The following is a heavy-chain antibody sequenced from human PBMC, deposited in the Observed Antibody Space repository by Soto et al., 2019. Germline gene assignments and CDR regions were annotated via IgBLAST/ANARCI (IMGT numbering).Heavy chain of an antibody. V-gene: IGHV1-8*01. D-gene: IGHD2-15*01. CDR1: GYAFRSND. CDR3: ARDATGPDC. Sequence: QVQLVQSGAEVKKPGASVKVSCKASGYAFRSNDITWVRQVAGQGLEWMGWMNANSGDTGYAQKFQGRVSMTRNTSITTAYMELSGLTSEDTAVYYCARDATGPDCWGQGTLVTVSS. J-gene: IGHJ4*02. CDR2: MNANSGDT.